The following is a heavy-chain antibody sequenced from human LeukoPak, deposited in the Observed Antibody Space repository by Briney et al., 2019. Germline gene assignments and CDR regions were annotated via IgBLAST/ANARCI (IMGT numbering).Heavy chain of an antibody. Sequence: GGSLRLSCAASGFTFNSYGMHWVRQAPGKGLEWVAFIQYAGSDKYYADSVKGRFTISRDNSKNTLYLQMNSLRAEDTAVYYCAKVLSPLWGWFDYWGQGTLVTVSS. CDR2: IQYAGSDK. V-gene: IGHV3-30*02. CDR3: AKVLSPLWGWFDY. J-gene: IGHJ4*02. CDR1: GFTFNSYG. D-gene: IGHD2-21*01.